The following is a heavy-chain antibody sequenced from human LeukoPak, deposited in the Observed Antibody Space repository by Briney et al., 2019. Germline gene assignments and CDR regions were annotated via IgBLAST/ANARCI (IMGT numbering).Heavy chain of an antibody. J-gene: IGHJ4*02. V-gene: IGHV4-34*01. D-gene: IGHD1-26*01. Sequence: SETLSLTCAVYGGSFSGYYWSWIRQPPGKGLECIGEINHSGSTNYNPSLKSRVTISVDTSKNQFSLKLSSVTAADTAAYYCAXXXXXVGRGVGDYWGQGTLVTVSS. CDR3: AXXXXXVGRGVGDY. CDR1: GGSFSGYY. CDR2: INHSGST.